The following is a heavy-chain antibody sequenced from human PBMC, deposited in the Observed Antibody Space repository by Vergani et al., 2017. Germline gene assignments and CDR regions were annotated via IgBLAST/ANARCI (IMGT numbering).Heavy chain of an antibody. CDR2: IVVGSGTT. Sequence: QMQLVQSGPEVKKPGTSVKVSCKASGFTFTSSAMQWVRQARGQRLEWIGWIVVGSGTTNYAQKFQERITITRDMSTSTAYMGLSSLRSEDTAVYYCAASSSPYYDYGRDVWGQGTTVTVSS. D-gene: IGHD6-13*01. CDR3: AASSSPYYDYGRDV. J-gene: IGHJ6*02. V-gene: IGHV1-58*02. CDR1: GFTFTSSA.